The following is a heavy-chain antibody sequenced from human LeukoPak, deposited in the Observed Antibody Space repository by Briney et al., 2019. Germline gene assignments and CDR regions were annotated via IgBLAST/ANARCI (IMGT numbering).Heavy chain of an antibody. J-gene: IGHJ5*02. CDR2: IKSKTDGGTT. CDR3: TTAYSSGWPLYWCDP. CDR1: GFTFSNAW. D-gene: IGHD6-19*01. Sequence: PGGSLRLSCAASGFTFSNAWMSWVRQAPGKGLEWVGRIKSKTDGGTTDYAAPVKGRFTISRDGSKNTLYLQMNSLKTEDTAVYYCTTAYSSGWPLYWCDPWGQGTLVTVSS. V-gene: IGHV3-15*01.